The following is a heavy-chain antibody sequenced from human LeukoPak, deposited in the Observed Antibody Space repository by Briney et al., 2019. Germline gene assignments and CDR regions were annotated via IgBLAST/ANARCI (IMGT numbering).Heavy chain of an antibody. D-gene: IGHD4-23*01. Sequence: ASVKVSCKASGYTFTGYYMHWVRQAPGQGLEWMGWINPNSGGTNYAQKFQGWVTMTRDTSISTAYMELSRLRSDDTAVYYCAREYYGGNPGDAFDIWGQGTMVTVSS. CDR1: GYTFTGYY. CDR2: INPNSGGT. CDR3: AREYYGGNPGDAFDI. J-gene: IGHJ3*02. V-gene: IGHV1-2*04.